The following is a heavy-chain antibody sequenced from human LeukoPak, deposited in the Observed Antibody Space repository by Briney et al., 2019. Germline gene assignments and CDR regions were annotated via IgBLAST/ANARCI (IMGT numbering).Heavy chain of an antibody. V-gene: IGHV4-34*01. CDR1: GGSFSGYY. J-gene: IGHJ3*02. CDR3: ARVNWNYISAFDI. CDR2: INHSGST. D-gene: IGHD1-7*01. Sequence: SETLSLTYAVYGGSFSGYYWSWIRQPPGKGLEWIGEINHSGSTNYNPSLKSRVTISVDTSKNQFSLKLSSVTAADTAVYYCARVNWNYISAFDIWGQGTMVTVSS.